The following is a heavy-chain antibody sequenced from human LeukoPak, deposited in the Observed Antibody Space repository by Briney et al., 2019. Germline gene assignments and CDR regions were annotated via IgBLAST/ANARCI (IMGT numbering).Heavy chain of an antibody. CDR3: ARIGFAELPDY. J-gene: IGHJ4*02. D-gene: IGHD1-7*01. Sequence: GGSLRLSCAASGFTFSSYSMNWVRQAPGKGLEWVSSISRSSSSYIYYADSVKGRFTISRDNAKNSLYLQMNSLRAEDTAVYYCARIGFAELPDYWGQGTLVTVSS. CDR1: GFTFSSYS. CDR2: ISRSSSSYI. V-gene: IGHV3-21*01.